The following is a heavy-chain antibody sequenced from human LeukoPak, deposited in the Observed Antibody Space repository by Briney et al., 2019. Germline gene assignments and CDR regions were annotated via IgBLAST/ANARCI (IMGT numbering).Heavy chain of an antibody. CDR3: ARVGYSYGLDY. D-gene: IGHD5-18*01. CDR1: GVTFSIYA. V-gene: IGHV3-23*01. J-gene: IGHJ4*02. CDR2: ISGSGGST. Sequence: GGSLRLSCAVSGVTFSIYAMSWVRQAPGKGLEWVSAISGSGGSTYYADSVKGRFTISRDNSKNTLYLQMNSLRAEDTAVYYCARVGYSYGLDYWGQGTLVTVSS.